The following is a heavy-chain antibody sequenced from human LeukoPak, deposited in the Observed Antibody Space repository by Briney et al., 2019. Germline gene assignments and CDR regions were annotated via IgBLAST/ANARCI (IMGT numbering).Heavy chain of an antibody. V-gene: IGHV3-30*03. J-gene: IGHJ4*02. Sequence: PGGSLRLSCAASGFTFSSYGMHWVRQAPGKGLEWVAVISYDGSNKYYADSVKGRFTISRDNSKNTLYLQMNSLRAEDTAVYYCARITIFFVNLNWGQGTLVTVSS. D-gene: IGHD3-9*01. CDR2: ISYDGSNK. CDR1: GFTFSSYG. CDR3: ARITIFFVNLN.